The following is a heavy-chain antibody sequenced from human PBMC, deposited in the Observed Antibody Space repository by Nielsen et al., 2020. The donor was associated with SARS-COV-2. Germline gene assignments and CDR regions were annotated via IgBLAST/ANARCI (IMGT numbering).Heavy chain of an antibody. CDR2: ISSSSSYI. CDR3: ARVGVSAVIDY. V-gene: IGHV3-21*01. D-gene: IGHD6-6*01. Sequence: GESLKISCAASGFTFSSYWMHWVRQAPGKGLEWVSSISSSSSYIYYADSLKGRFTISRDNARNSLYLQVNSLRAEDTAVYYCARVGVSAVIDYWGQGTLVTVSS. J-gene: IGHJ4*02. CDR1: GFTFSSYW.